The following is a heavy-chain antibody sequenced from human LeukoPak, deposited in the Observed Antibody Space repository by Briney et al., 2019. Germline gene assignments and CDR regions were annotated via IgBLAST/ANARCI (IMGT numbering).Heavy chain of an antibody. V-gene: IGHV1-2*02. CDR1: GYTFTGYY. Sequence: GASVKVSCKASGYTFTGYYMHWVRQAPGQGLEWMGWINPNSGGTNYAQKFQGRVTMTRDTSISTAYMELSRLRSDDTAVYYCARDFGGGVVVPAAINAFDIWGQGTMVTVSS. J-gene: IGHJ3*02. CDR3: ARDFGGGVVVPAAINAFDI. CDR2: INPNSGGT. D-gene: IGHD2-2*02.